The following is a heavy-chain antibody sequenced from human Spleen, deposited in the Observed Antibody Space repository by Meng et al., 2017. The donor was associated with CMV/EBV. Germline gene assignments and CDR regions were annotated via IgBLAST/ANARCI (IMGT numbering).Heavy chain of an antibody. V-gene: IGHV3-15*01. J-gene: IGHJ4*02. Sequence: GESLKISCGASGFTLNNAWMSWVRQAPGKGLEWVGRIKTKTDGGTTDYAAPVKGRFTISRDDSKNTLYLEMNSLKTEDTAVYYCTGTPRPGENYWGQGTLVTVSS. D-gene: IGHD3-10*01. CDR3: TGTPRPGENY. CDR2: IKTKTDGGTT. CDR1: GFTLNNAW.